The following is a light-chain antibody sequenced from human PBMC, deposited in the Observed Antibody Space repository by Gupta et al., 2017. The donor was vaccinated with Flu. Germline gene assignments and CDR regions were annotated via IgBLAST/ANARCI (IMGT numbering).Light chain of an antibody. CDR1: HSVSSNL. CDR3: LQDGCTPLT. CDR2: CAS. J-gene: IGKJ4*02. Sequence: GTLSLSAGETARLSGSIMHSVSSNLLDWYQQKPGQAPRFLIYCASGRATGIPDRFSGSASGTDFTLTISRLEPEDFAVYYCLQDGCTPLTFGTGTKVEIK. V-gene: IGKV3-20*01.